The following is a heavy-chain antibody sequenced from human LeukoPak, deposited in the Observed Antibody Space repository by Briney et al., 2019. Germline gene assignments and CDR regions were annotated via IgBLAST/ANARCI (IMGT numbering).Heavy chain of an antibody. J-gene: IGHJ4*02. CDR1: GGTFSSYA. Sequence: VASVKVSCKASGGTFSSYAISWVRQAPGQGLEWMGGIIPIFGTANYAQKFQGRVTITADESTSTAYMELSSLRSEDTAVYYCARDTHSGYYDSSGSFDYWGQGTLVTVSS. CDR2: IIPIFGTA. D-gene: IGHD3-22*01. CDR3: ARDTHSGYYDSSGSFDY. V-gene: IGHV1-69*13.